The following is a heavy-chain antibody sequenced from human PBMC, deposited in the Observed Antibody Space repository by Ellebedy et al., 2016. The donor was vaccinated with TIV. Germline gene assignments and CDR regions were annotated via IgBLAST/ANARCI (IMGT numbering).Heavy chain of an antibody. J-gene: IGHJ4*02. CDR3: AKFSDRDFRKYYLDS. CDR1: GFTFSNYA. CDR2: FFSYDGST. V-gene: IGHV3-23*02. D-gene: IGHD2-21*02. Sequence: GESLKISCAASGFTFSNYAMSWVRQAPGKGLEWVSDFFSYDGSTHDDDYVKGRFTISRDNSKNTMYLQMSSMRAEDTAVYYCAKFSDRDFRKYYLDSWGQGTLVTVSS.